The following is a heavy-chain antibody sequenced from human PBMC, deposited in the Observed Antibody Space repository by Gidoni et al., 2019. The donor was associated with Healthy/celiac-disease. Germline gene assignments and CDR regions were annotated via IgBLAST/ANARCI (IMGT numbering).Heavy chain of an antibody. CDR2: ISGSGGST. CDR1: GFTFSSCA. D-gene: IGHD1-26*01. Sequence: EVQLVESGGGLVQTGVTLRHYCAAPGFTFSSCAMIWVRPAPGKWLGWVSAISGSGGSTDYADSVKGRFNSSRDNSKNTLYLQMNSLRAEDTAVYYCAKDRSGSYFDAFDIWGQGTMVTVSS. J-gene: IGHJ3*02. V-gene: IGHV3-23*04. CDR3: AKDRSGSYFDAFDI.